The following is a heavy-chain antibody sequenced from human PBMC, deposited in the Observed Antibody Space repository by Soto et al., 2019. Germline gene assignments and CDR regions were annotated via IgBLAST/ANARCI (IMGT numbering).Heavy chain of an antibody. Sequence: GGSLRLSCSASGFIFNNYAMSWVRQAPGKGLEWVSGITGYGATTYYAESVKGRFTNSRDNSKNTLYLQMSTLTAEDTAVYYCARDPLLYDSDWYPNWFGPWGQGTLVTVSS. V-gene: IGHV3-23*01. CDR3: ARDPLLYDSDWYPNWFGP. CDR1: GFIFNNYA. CDR2: ITGYGATT. D-gene: IGHD6-19*01. J-gene: IGHJ5*02.